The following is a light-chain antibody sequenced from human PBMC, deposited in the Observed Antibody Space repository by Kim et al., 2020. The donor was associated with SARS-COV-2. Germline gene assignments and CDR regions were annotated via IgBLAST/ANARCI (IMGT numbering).Light chain of an antibody. J-gene: IGLJ3*02. V-gene: IGLV1-44*01. Sequence: GQGVTISCAGSSSSVGRHFVNWYQQLPGTAPKVFIYNDNQRPSGVPDRFSGSRSGTPASLAISGLQSEDEADYYCATWDVTLNGWVFGGGTQLTVL. CDR2: NDN. CDR1: SSSVGRHF. CDR3: ATWDVTLNGWV.